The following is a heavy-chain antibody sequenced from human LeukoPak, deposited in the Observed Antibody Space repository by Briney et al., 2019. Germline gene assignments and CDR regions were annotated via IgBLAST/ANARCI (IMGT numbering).Heavy chain of an antibody. J-gene: IGHJ4*02. CDR3: AKTTAGYSSGGYPGWPVEY. D-gene: IGHD6-19*01. V-gene: IGHV3-23*01. Sequence: RGSLRLSCAASGFTFRSYAIYWVRQAPGKGLEWVSGISASVGDTYYADSVKGRFTISTDNSTNTVFLHMDSLRAEDTAVYYWAKTTAGYSSGGYPGWPVEYWGLGTLVTVSS. CDR2: ISASVGDT. CDR1: GFTFRSYA.